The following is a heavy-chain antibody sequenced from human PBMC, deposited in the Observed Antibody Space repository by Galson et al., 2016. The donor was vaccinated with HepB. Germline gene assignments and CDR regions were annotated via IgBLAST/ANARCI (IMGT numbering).Heavy chain of an antibody. CDR1: GFTVSSTF. J-gene: IGHJ5*02. V-gene: IGHV3-53*01. CDR3: ARGKAVTGSDPLDP. Sequence: SLRLSCAASGFTVSSTFMTWARQAPGKGLEWVSVIYSGDSTNYADSVKGRFTISRDNSKNTLYLQMNSLRVEDTAVYYCARGKAVTGSDPLDPWGQGTLVTVSS. CDR2: IYSGDST. D-gene: IGHD6-19*01.